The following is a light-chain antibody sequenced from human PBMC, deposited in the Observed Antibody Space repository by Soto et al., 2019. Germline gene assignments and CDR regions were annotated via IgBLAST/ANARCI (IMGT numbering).Light chain of an antibody. CDR1: KLGYKY. J-gene: IGLJ2*01. V-gene: IGLV3-1*01. CDR2: QDS. CDR3: QAWDSSTVV. Sequence: SYELTQPPSVSVSPGQTASITCSGDKLGYKYACWYQQKPGQSPVLVIYQDSKRPSGIPERFSGSNSGNTATLTISGTQAMDEADYYCQAWDSSTVVFCGGTKLTVL.